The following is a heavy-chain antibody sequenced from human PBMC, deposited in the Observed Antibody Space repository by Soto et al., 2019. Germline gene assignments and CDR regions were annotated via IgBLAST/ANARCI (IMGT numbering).Heavy chain of an antibody. D-gene: IGHD2-15*01. CDR2: IYHSGST. CDR1: GGSISSGGYS. CDR3: ASRSPLLYCSGGSCYYYYGMDV. J-gene: IGHJ6*02. V-gene: IGHV4-30-2*01. Sequence: SETLSLTCAVSGGSISSGGYSWSWIRQPPGKGLEWIGYIYHSGSTYYNPSLKSRVTISVDRSKNQFSLKLSSVTAADTAVYYCASRSPLLYCSGGSCYYYYGMDVWGQGTTVTVSS.